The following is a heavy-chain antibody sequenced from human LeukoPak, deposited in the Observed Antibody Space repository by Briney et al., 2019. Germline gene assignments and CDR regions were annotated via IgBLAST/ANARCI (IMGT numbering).Heavy chain of an antibody. Sequence: GESLKISCKGSGYSFSSYWIAWVRQMPGKGLEWMGVIYPRDSRTTYSPSFQDQVTISADKSISTAYLQWTSLKASDTAMYYSARHLSDITSGPKYWGPGTLVTVSS. J-gene: IGHJ4*02. CDR3: ARHLSDITSGPKY. CDR1: GYSFSSYW. CDR2: IYPRDSRT. V-gene: IGHV5-51*01. D-gene: IGHD5-12*01.